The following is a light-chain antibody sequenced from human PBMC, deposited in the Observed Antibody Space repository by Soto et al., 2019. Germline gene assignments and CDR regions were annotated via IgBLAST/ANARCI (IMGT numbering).Light chain of an antibody. CDR1: QSISTR. CDR2: DAS. Sequence: DIQMTQSPSTLSASVVDRLTISCRASQSISTRLAWYQQKPGKAPKVLIYDASNLESGVPSRFSGSGSGTEFILSINSLQPDDFATYYCQHYGGMWAFGQGTKV. J-gene: IGKJ1*01. CDR3: QHYGGMWA. V-gene: IGKV1-5*01.